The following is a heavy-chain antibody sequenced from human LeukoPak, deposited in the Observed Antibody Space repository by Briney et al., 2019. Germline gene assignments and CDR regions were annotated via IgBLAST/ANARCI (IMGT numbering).Heavy chain of an antibody. D-gene: IGHD4-17*01. CDR1: GYSFTSYW. Sequence: GESLKISCKGSGYSFTSYWIGWVRQMPGKGLEWMGIIYPGDSDTRYSPSFQGQVTISADKSIRTAYLQWSSLKASDTAMYYCARHRFYGDIPLDAFDIWGQGTMVTVSS. CDR2: IYPGDSDT. J-gene: IGHJ3*02. V-gene: IGHV5-51*01. CDR3: ARHRFYGDIPLDAFDI.